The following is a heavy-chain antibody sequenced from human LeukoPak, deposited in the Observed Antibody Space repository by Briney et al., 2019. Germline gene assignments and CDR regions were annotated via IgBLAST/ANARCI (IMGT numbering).Heavy chain of an antibody. CDR2: IFWDDDK. CDR3: XXLXGXXVVDSX. V-gene: IGHV2-5*02. Sequence: SGPTLVKPTQTLTLTCTFSGFSLSTSGVGVGWIRQPPGKALEWLALIFWDDDKRYSPSLNSRLTITKDTSKNHVVLTMTNMYPXXXXXXXXXXLXGXXVVDSXWGQGTLVTVSS. J-gene: IGHJ4*02. D-gene: IGHD2-15*01. CDR1: GFSLSTSGVG.